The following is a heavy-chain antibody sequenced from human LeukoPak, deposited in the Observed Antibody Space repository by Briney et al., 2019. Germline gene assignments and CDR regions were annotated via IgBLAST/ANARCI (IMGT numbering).Heavy chain of an antibody. J-gene: IGHJ4*02. CDR1: GYTFTGYY. D-gene: IGHD3-10*01. V-gene: IGHV1-46*01. Sequence: ASVKVSCKASGYTFTGYYMHWVRQAPGQGLEWMGWINPSGGSTSYAQKFQGRVTMTRDTSTSTVYMELSSLRSEDTAVYYCARAVGLNYYGSGSPFDYWGQGTLVTVSS. CDR3: ARAVGLNYYGSGSPFDY. CDR2: INPSGGST.